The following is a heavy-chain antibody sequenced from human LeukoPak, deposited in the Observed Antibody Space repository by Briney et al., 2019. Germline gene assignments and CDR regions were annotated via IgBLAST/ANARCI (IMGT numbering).Heavy chain of an antibody. J-gene: IGHJ4*02. D-gene: IGHD3-10*01. CDR2: IYYSGST. Sequence: PSQTLSLTCTVSGGSISSGDYYWSWIRQPPGKGLEWIGYIYYSGSTYYNPSLKSRVTISVDTSKDQFSLKLSSVTAADTAVYYCARVPLWFGELAPIDYWGQGTLVTVSS. CDR1: GGSISSGDYY. V-gene: IGHV4-30-4*01. CDR3: ARVPLWFGELAPIDY.